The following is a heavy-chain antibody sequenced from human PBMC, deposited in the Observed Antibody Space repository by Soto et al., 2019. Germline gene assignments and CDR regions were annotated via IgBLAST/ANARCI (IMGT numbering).Heavy chain of an antibody. J-gene: IGHJ4*02. V-gene: IGHV1-18*01. CDR2: ISAYNGNT. Sequence: ASVKVSCKASGYTFTSYGISWGRQAPGQGLEWMGWISAYNGNTNYAQKLQGRVTMTTDTSTSTAYMELRSLRSDDTAVYYCAFEVGGYSYGVNYFDYRGQGTLVTVSS. CDR1: GYTFTSYG. D-gene: IGHD5-18*01. CDR3: AFEVGGYSYGVNYFDY.